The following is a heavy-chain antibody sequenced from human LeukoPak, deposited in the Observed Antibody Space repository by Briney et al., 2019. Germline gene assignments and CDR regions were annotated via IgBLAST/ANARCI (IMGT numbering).Heavy chain of an antibody. CDR2: INPNSGGT. Sequence: GASVKVSCMASGYTFTGYYMHWVRQAPGQGLEWMGWINPNSGGTNYAQKFQGRVTMTRDTSISTAYMELSRLRSDDTAVYYCARDSERSSTSCPNWFDPWGQGTLVTVSS. CDR1: GYTFTGYY. CDR3: ARDSERSSTSCPNWFDP. J-gene: IGHJ5*02. V-gene: IGHV1-2*02. D-gene: IGHD2-2*01.